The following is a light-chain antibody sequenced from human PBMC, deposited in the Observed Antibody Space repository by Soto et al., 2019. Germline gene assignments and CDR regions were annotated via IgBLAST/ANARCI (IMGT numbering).Light chain of an antibody. CDR2: DVS. J-gene: IGLJ2*01. CDR3: SSYASSNTQV. Sequence: QSVLTQPASVSGSPGQSITVSCIGTSSDVGGYNYVSWYQQHPGKAPKLMIHDVSSRPSGVSNRFSGSKSGNTASLTISGLQAEDGAYYYCSSYASSNTQVFGGGTKVTVL. V-gene: IGLV2-14*03. CDR1: SSDVGGYNY.